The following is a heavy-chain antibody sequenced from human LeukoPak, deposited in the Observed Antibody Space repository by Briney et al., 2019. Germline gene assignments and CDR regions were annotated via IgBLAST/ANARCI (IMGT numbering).Heavy chain of an antibody. J-gene: IGHJ6*02. Sequence: SVTVSCQASGFTFANSAMEGVRQARGQRLEWIGWIVVGSGNTNYAQKFQERVTITRDMSTSTAYMELSSLRSEDTAVYYCAAGYHYDSKDPRFGMDVWGQGTTVTVSS. CDR2: IVVGSGNT. D-gene: IGHD3-22*01. V-gene: IGHV1-58*02. CDR3: AAGYHYDSKDPRFGMDV. CDR1: GFTFANSA.